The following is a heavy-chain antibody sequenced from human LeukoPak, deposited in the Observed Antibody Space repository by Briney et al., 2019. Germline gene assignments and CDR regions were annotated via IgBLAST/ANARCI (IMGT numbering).Heavy chain of an antibody. CDR1: GGSISSSSYY. CDR3: ARDALPIYSGYDYYYGMDV. D-gene: IGHD5-12*01. Sequence: SETLSLTRTVSGGSISSSSYYWGWIRQPPGKGLEWIGSIYYSGSTYYNPSLKSRVTISVDTSKNQFSLKLSSVTAADTAVYYCARDALPIYSGYDYYYGMDVWGQGTTVTVSS. J-gene: IGHJ6*02. V-gene: IGHV4-39*02. CDR2: IYYSGST.